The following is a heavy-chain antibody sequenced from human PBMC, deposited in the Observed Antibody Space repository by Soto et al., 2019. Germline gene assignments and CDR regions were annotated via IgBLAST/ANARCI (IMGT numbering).Heavy chain of an antibody. J-gene: IGHJ4*02. Sequence: SETLSLTCTVSGGSISSGDYYWSWIRQPPGKGLEWIGYIYYSGSTYYNPSLKSRVTISVDTSKNQFSLKLSSVTAADTAVYYCARARATIGRGSFDYWGPGTLVTVS. D-gene: IGHD5-12*01. CDR1: GGSISSGDYY. V-gene: IGHV4-30-4*01. CDR3: ARARATIGRGSFDY. CDR2: IYYSGST.